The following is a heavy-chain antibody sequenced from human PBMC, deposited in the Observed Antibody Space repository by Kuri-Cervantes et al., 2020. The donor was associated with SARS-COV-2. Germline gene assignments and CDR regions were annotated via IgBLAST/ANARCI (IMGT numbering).Heavy chain of an antibody. CDR1: GGTFSSYA. V-gene: IGHV1-69*05. D-gene: IGHD2-8*01. J-gene: IGHJ5*02. CDR3: ARDSLMGSGGWFDP. CDR2: IIPIFGTA. Sequence: SVKVSCKASGGTFSSYAISWVRQAPGQGLEWMGGIIPIFGTANYAQKFQGRVTMTRDTSTSTVYMELSSLRSEDTAVYYCARDSLMGSGGWFDPWGQGTLVTVSS.